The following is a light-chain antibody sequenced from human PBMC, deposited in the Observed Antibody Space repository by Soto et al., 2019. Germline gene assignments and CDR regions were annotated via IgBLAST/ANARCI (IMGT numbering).Light chain of an antibody. CDR3: QQHGRSPVT. CDR1: QSVSNNY. J-gene: IGKJ1*01. Sequence: EIVLTQSPGTLSLSPGERATLSWRASQSVSNNYLGWFQQKPGQAPRLLIYSASSRATGIPDRFSGSGSGTDFTLTISRLEPEDFAGYYCQQHGRSPVTFGQGNKVEIK. CDR2: SAS. V-gene: IGKV3-20*01.